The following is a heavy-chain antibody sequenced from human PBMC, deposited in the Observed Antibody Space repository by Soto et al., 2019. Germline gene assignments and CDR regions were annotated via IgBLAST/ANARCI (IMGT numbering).Heavy chain of an antibody. CDR3: ARGLWEAARRVLNFDY. CDR1: GGSFSGYY. Sequence: PSETLSLTCAVYGGSFSGYYWSWIRQPPGKGLEWIGEINHSGSTNYNPSLKSRVTISVDTSKNQFSLKLSSVTAADTAVYYCARGLWEAARRVLNFDYWGQGTLVTVSS. D-gene: IGHD1-26*01. CDR2: INHSGST. V-gene: IGHV4-34*01. J-gene: IGHJ4*02.